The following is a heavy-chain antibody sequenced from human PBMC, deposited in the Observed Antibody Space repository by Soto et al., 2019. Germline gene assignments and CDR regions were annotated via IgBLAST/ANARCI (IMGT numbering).Heavy chain of an antibody. CDR3: ARHATCSGGSCYLRRFDP. CDR2: IYYSGST. Sequence: PSETLSLTCTVSGGSISSSSYYWGWIRQPPGKGLEWIGSIYYSGSTYYNPSLKSRVTISVDTSKNQFSLKLSSVTAADTAVYYCARHATCSGGSCYLRRFDPWGQGTLVTVSS. V-gene: IGHV4-39*01. D-gene: IGHD2-15*01. J-gene: IGHJ5*02. CDR1: GGSISSSSYY.